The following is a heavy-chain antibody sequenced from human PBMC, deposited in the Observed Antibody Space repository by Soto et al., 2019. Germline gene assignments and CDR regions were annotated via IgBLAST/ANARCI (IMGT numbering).Heavy chain of an antibody. V-gene: IGHV3-30*18. CDR3: AKDLYQQLEPYYFDY. Sequence: GGSLRLSCAASGFTFSSYGMHWVRQAPGKGLEWVAVISYDGSNKYYADSVKGRFTISGDNSKNTLYLQMNSLRAEDTAVYYCAKDLYQQLEPYYFDYWGQGTLVTVSS. CDR1: GFTFSSYG. J-gene: IGHJ4*02. CDR2: ISYDGSNK. D-gene: IGHD6-6*01.